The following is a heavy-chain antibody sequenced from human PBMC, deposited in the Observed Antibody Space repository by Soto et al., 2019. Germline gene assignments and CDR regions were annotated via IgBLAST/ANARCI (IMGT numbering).Heavy chain of an antibody. D-gene: IGHD3-16*01. V-gene: IGHV1-69*13. Sequence: AVKVSWEASGGTFGSNAISWVRQAPGQGLERMGGNIPIFGTANYAQKFQGRVTITADESTSTAYMELSSLISEDTAVYYFARVAFYDYVRGSYPFWGQGTLVTVSS. CDR2: NIPIFGTA. CDR3: ARVAFYDYVRGSYPF. CDR1: GGTFGSNA. J-gene: IGHJ4*02.